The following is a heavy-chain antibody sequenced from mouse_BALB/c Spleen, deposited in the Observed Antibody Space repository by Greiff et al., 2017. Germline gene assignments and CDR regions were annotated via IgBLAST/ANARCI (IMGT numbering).Heavy chain of an antibody. J-gene: IGHJ4*01. CDR3: ARVGVPYAMDY. D-gene: IGHD3-3*01. V-gene: IGHV7-3*02. Sequence: DVMLVESGGGLVQPGGSLRLSCATSGFTFTDYYMSWVRQPPGKALEWLGFIRNKANGYTTEYSASVKGRFTISRDNSQSILYLQMNTLRAEDSATYYCARVGVPYAMDYWGQGTSVTVSS. CDR2: IRNKANGYTT. CDR1: GFTFTDYY.